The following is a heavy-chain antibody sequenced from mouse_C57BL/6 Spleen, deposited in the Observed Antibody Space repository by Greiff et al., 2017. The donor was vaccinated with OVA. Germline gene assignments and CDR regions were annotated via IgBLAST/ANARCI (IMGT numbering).Heavy chain of an antibody. CDR3: AREPPFTTVVAHWYFDV. CDR2: ISDGGSYT. D-gene: IGHD1-1*01. V-gene: IGHV5-4*01. CDR1: GFTFSSYA. J-gene: IGHJ1*03. Sequence: EVQRVESGGGLVKPGGSLKLSCAASGFTFSSYAMSWVRQTPEKRLEWVATISDGGSYTYYPDNVKGRFTISRDNAKNNLYLQMSHLKSEDTAMYYCAREPPFTTVVAHWYFDVWGTGTTVTVSS.